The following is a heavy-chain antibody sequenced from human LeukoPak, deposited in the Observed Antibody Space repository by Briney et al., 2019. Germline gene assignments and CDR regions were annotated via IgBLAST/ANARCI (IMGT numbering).Heavy chain of an antibody. Sequence: ASVTVSCTASDYTYTSYGISWVRQAPGQGLEWMGWISGYNGNTNHAQKFQARVTMTTDTSTTTAYMELRSLRSDDTAVYYCARDGTPGTTFRFDPWGQGTLVIVSS. J-gene: IGHJ5*02. CDR1: DYTYTSYG. D-gene: IGHD1-1*01. CDR3: ARDGTPGTTFRFDP. CDR2: ISGYNGNT. V-gene: IGHV1-18*01.